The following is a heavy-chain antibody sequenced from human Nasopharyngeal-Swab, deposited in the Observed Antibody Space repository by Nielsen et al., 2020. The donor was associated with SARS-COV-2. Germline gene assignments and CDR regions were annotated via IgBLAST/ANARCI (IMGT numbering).Heavy chain of an antibody. V-gene: IGHV3-74*01. J-gene: IGHJ6*02. CDR1: GFTFSSYW. Sequence: GGSLRLSCAASGFTFSSYWMHWVRQAPGKGLVWVSRINSDGSSTSYADSVKGRFTISRDNAKNTLYLQMNSLRAEDTAVYYCARFCSLSDRCQALYYYYGMDVWGQGTTVTVSS. D-gene: IGHD3-16*02. CDR2: INSDGSST. CDR3: ARFCSLSDRCQALYYYYGMDV.